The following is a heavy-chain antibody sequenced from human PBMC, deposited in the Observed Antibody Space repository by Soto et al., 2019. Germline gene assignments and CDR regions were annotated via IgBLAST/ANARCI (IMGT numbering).Heavy chain of an antibody. Sequence: WATLSPSCTFAGGSIIYAKRSGLQQPRGKGLESIGYIYYSGSTNYNPSLKSRVTISVDTSKNQFSLKLSSVTAADTAVYYCARHLQQQLVPDAFDIWGQGTMVT. CDR3: ARHLQQQLVPDAFDI. CDR1: GGSIIYAK. J-gene: IGHJ3*02. V-gene: IGHV4-59*08. D-gene: IGHD6-13*01. CDR2: IYYSGST.